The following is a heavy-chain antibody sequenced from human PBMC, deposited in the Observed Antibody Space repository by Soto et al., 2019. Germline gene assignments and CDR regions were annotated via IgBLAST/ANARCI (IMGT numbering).Heavy chain of an antibody. CDR3: ARAATVIAAAGFPSNWFDP. CDR2: IYYSGST. J-gene: IGHJ5*02. V-gene: IGHV4-30-4*01. Sequence: TLSLTCTVSGGSISSGDYYWSWIRQPPGKGLEWIGYIYYSGSTYYNPSLKSRVTISVDTSKNQFSLKLSSVTAADTAVYYCARAATVIAAAGFPSNWFDPWGQGTLVTVSS. CDR1: GGSISSGDYY. D-gene: IGHD6-13*01.